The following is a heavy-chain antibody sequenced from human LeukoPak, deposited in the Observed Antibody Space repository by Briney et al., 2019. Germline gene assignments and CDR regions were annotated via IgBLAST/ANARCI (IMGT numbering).Heavy chain of an antibody. CDR1: GFTFSSYG. CDR3: ASGGIYYGAAFDF. V-gene: IGHV3-30*02. CDR2: IRYDGSNK. D-gene: IGHD1-26*01. Sequence: GGSLRLSCAASGFTFSSYGMHWVRQAPGKGLEWVAFIRYDGSNKYYADSVKGRFTISRDNSKNSLYLQMNSLRAEDTALYYCASGGIYYGAAFDFWGQGTLVTVSS. J-gene: IGHJ4*02.